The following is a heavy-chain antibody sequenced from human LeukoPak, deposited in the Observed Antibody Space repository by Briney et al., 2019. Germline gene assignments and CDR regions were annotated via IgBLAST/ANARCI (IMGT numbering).Heavy chain of an antibody. V-gene: IGHV4-31*03. J-gene: IGHJ5*02. CDR2: IYKTGST. D-gene: IGHD3-22*01. CDR1: GDSITSGGYY. CDR3: ARDTRTPYDSSGFKLPIYNWFDP. Sequence: PSETLSLTCTVSGDSITSGGYYWSWIRQRPGKGLEWIGYIYKTGSTYYNPSLKSRVTMSVDTSRNQFSLKLSSVTAADTAVYYCARDTRTPYDSSGFKLPIYNWFDPWGQGTLVTVSS.